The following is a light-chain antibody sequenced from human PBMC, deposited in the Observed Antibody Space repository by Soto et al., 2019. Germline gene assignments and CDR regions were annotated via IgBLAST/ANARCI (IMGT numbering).Light chain of an antibody. CDR2: RNN. J-gene: IGLJ1*01. Sequence: QPVLTQPPSASGTPGQRVTISCSGSSSNIGSNTVNWYQQLPGTAPKLLIYRNNQRPSGVPDRFSGSKSGTSASLAISGLQSEDEADYYCAAWDDSLNGYVFGTGTKLTVL. CDR1: SSNIGSNT. V-gene: IGLV1-44*01. CDR3: AAWDDSLNGYV.